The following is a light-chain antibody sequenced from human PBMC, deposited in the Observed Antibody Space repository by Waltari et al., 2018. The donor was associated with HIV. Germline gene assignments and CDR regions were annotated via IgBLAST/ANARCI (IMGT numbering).Light chain of an antibody. CDR3: MQATQFPVT. CDR2: SAS. V-gene: IGKV3-20*01. Sequence: EIVMTQSPATLSLSPGERATLSCRASQSVSSMYLAWYQQKPGQAPRLLIYSASSRATGIPDRFSGSGAGTDFTLKISRVEAEDVGVYYCMQATQFPVTFGPGTKVDIK. CDR1: QSVSSMY. J-gene: IGKJ3*01.